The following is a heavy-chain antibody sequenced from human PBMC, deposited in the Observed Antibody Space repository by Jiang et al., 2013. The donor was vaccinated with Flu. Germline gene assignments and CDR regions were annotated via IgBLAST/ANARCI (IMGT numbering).Heavy chain of an antibody. CDR3: AREGRGTNDY. V-gene: IGHV4-30-4*07. J-gene: IGHJ4*02. Sequence: GSGLVKPSQTLSLTCAVSGGSISSGGYSWSWIRQPPGKGLEWIGYIYYSGSTYYNPSLKSRVTISVDTSKNQFSLKLSSVTAADTAVYYCAREGRGTNDYWGQGTLVTVSS. CDR1: GGSISSGGYS. CDR2: IYYSGST. D-gene: IGHD2-2*01.